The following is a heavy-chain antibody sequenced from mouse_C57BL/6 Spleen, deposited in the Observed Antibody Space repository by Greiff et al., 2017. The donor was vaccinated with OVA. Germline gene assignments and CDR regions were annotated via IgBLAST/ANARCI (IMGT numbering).Heavy chain of an antibody. Sequence: VHVKQSGPELVKPGASVKIPCKASGYTFTDYNMDWVKQSHGKSLEWIGDINPNNGGTIYNQKFKGKATLTVDKSSSTAYMELRSLTSEDTAVYYCARDGYDRGYFDVWGTGTTVTVSS. CDR3: ARDGYDRGYFDV. CDR2: INPNNGGT. CDR1: GYTFTDYN. D-gene: IGHD2-2*01. V-gene: IGHV1-18*01. J-gene: IGHJ1*03.